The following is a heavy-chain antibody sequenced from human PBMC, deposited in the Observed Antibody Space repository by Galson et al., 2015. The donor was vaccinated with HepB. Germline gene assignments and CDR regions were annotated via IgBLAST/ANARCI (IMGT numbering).Heavy chain of an antibody. J-gene: IGHJ6*03. D-gene: IGHD5-12*01. CDR3: SRDPLPADIVATGLVGYYYFYYMHV. Sequence: SVKVSCKASGGTFSSYAISWVRQAPGQGLEWMGGIIPNLGIANYAQKLQGRVTITTDKSTSTAYMELNSLRSEDTAVYYCSRDPLPADIVATGLVGYYYFYYMHVWGKATPVTVSS. CDR1: GGTFSSYA. CDR2: IIPNLGIA. V-gene: IGHV1-69*10.